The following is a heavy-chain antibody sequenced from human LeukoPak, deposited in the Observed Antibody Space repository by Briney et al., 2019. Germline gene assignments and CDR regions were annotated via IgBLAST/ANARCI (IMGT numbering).Heavy chain of an antibody. J-gene: IGHJ4*02. D-gene: IGHD3-10*01. CDR1: GDSVSSNSAA. V-gene: IGHV6-1*01. CDR3: VRSRGDLDY. CDR2: TYYRSKWHN. Sequence: SQTLTLTCAISGDSVSSNSAAWNWIRQSPARGLEWLGRTYYRSKWHNDYAPSVKSRITINPDTSKNQFSLQVNSMTPEDTAVYYCVRSRGDLDYWGQGTLVTVSS.